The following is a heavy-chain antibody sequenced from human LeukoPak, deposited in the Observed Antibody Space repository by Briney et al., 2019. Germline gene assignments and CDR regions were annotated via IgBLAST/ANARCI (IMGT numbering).Heavy chain of an antibody. CDR3: AKVGVGEDYYFYYMHV. CDR2: INPDSGDT. Sequence: ASVKVSCKASGYTFTTYDIHWVRQATGQGLEWLGRINPDSGDTAYGQTFQGRVTMTRDISTGTVYMALSSLRAEDTALYYCAKVGVGEDYYFYYMHVWGKGTTVTVSS. V-gene: IGHV1-8*01. J-gene: IGHJ6*03. D-gene: IGHD3-10*01. CDR1: GYTFTTYD.